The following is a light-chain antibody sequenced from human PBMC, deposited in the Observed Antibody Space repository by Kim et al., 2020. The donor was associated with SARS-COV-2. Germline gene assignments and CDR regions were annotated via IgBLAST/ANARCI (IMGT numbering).Light chain of an antibody. CDR1: KLGDKY. CDR3: QAWHSSTVV. V-gene: IGLV3-1*01. J-gene: IGLJ2*01. CDR2: QDN. Sequence: VSPGQTATITCSGDKLGDKYASWYQQKPGQSPVLVIYQDNKRPSGIPERFSGSNSGNTATLTISGTQAMDEADYYCQAWHSSTVVFGGGTQLTVL.